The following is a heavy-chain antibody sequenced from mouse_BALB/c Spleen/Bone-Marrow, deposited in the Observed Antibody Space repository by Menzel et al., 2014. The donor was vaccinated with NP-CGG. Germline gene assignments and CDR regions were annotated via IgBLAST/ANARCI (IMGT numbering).Heavy chain of an antibody. CDR2: ITTCGNYT. D-gene: IGHD2-2*01. V-gene: IGHV5-9-2*01. Sequence: EVTLVESGGGLVKPGGSLKLSCTASGFSFNSYGMSWVRQTPEKRLEWVATITTCGNYTYYPDSVKGRFTISRDNVKNNLYLQMRSLRSEDTALYYCVRNYYGYDGYFDYWGQGTTLTVSS. J-gene: IGHJ2*01. CDR1: GFSFNSYG. CDR3: VRNYYGYDGYFDY.